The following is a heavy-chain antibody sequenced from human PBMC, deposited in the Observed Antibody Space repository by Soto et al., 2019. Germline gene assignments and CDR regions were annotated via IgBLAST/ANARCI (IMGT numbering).Heavy chain of an antibody. Sequence: PSETLSLTCTVSGGSISSGGYYWSWIRQHPGKGLEWIGYIYYSGSTYYNPSLKSRVTISVDTSKNQFSLKLSSVTAADTAVYYCARDRRYYDSSGYSSCDYWGQGTLVTV. J-gene: IGHJ4*02. CDR1: GGSISSGGYY. V-gene: IGHV4-31*03. CDR3: ARDRRYYDSSGYSSCDY. D-gene: IGHD3-22*01. CDR2: IYYSGST.